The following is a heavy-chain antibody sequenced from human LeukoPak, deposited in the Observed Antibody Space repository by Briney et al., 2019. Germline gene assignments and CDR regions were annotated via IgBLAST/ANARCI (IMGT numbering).Heavy chain of an antibody. Sequence: GESLRIPCKGPEHTFRNYWIGWVRKIPGKALEWMATIYPSDSGTRYSPSFQGQVTISADKSINTVYLKWSSLKASDTAVYFCVRGYYDLDYWGQGTLVTVSS. CDR2: IYPSDSGT. J-gene: IGHJ4*02. D-gene: IGHD3-22*01. CDR1: EHTFRNYW. V-gene: IGHV5-51*01. CDR3: VRGYYDLDY.